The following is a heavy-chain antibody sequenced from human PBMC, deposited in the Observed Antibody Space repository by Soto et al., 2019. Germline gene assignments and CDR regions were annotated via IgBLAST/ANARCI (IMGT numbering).Heavy chain of an antibody. D-gene: IGHD3-10*01. J-gene: IGHJ6*02. CDR1: SVLISSGGFY. CDR2: IHYTERA. CDR3: ARDRQIFDDFASGSGGTDV. V-gene: IGHV4-31*03. Sequence: SETLSLTCTVASVLISSGGFYWNWIRQRPGKGLEWMGYIHYTERAYYNPSLKSRITISVDTSNNQFSLKLNSVTAADTGVYYCARDRQIFDDFASGSGGTDVWGQGTTVTVSS.